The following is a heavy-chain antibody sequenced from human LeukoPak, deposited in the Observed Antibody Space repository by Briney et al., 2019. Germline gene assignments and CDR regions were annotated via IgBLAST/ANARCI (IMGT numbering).Heavy chain of an antibody. CDR3: APPWGTVTTY. V-gene: IGHV3-21*01. CDR1: GFTFSSYS. Sequence: GGSLRLSCAASGFTFSSYSMTWVRQAPGKGLEWVSSISSSSSYIYYADSVKGRFTISRDNAKNSLYLQMNSLRAEDTAVYYCAPPWGTVTTYWGQGTLVTVSS. CDR2: ISSSSSYI. D-gene: IGHD4-17*01. J-gene: IGHJ4*02.